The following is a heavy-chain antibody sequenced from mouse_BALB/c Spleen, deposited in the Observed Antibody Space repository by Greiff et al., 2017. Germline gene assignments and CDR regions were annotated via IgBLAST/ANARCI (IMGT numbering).Heavy chain of an antibody. CDR3: TRAIGYYYGYVYAMDY. CDR2: INPSNGGT. D-gene: IGHD1-2*01. V-gene: IGHV1S81*02. J-gene: IGHJ4*01. CDR1: GYTFTSYY. Sequence: QVQLQQSGAELVKPGASVKLSCKASGYTFTSYYMYWVKQRPGQGLECIGEINPSNGGTNFNEKFKSKATLTVDKSSSTAYMQLSSLTSEDSAVYYCTRAIGYYYGYVYAMDYWGQGTSVTVSS.